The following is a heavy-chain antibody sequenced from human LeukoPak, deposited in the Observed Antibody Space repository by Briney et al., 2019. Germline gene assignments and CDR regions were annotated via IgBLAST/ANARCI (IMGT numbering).Heavy chain of an antibody. J-gene: IGHJ5*02. CDR1: GGSISSSSYY. CDR3: AKVLAVPGREYSYFDP. Sequence: SETLSLTCTVSGGSISSSSYYWGWIRQPPGKGLEWIGSIHYSGSTYYNPSLKSRVTISVDTSKNQFSLQLNSVTPEDTAVYYCAKVLAVPGREYSYFDPWGQGTLVTVSS. V-gene: IGHV4-39*07. CDR2: IHYSGST. D-gene: IGHD6-19*01.